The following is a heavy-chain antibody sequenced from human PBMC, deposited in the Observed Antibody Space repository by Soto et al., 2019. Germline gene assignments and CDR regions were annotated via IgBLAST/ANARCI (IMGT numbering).Heavy chain of an antibody. V-gene: IGHV4-30-4*01. D-gene: IGHD3-10*01. J-gene: IGHJ6*02. CDR3: ARAFLGRSGSWWSYYYYYGTDV. Sequence: SETLSLTCTVSGGSISSGDYYWSWIRQPPGKGLEWIGYIYYSGSTYYNPSLKSRVTISVDTSKNQFSLKLSSVTAADTAVYYCARAFLGRSGSWWSYYYYYGTDVRGQGTTVTVSS. CDR1: GGSISSGDYY. CDR2: IYYSGST.